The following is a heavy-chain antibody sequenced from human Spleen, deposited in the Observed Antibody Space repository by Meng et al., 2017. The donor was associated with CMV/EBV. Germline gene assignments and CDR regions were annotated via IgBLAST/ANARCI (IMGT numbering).Heavy chain of an antibody. CDR3: ARDQLTEVWVRGVDYYYYGMDV. V-gene: IGHV3-30*02. CDR1: GFSFNTYG. D-gene: IGHD3-10*01. J-gene: IGHJ6*02. CDR2: IRYDGSNR. Sequence: GESLKISCAASGFSFNTYGMHWVRQAPGKGLEGVAFIRYDGSNRYYADSVKGRFTISRDNSKNTLYLQMNSLSAEDTAVYYCARDQLTEVWVRGVDYYYYGMDVWGQGTTVTVSS.